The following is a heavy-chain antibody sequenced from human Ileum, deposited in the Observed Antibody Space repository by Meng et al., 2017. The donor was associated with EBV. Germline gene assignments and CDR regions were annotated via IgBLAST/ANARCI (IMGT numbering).Heavy chain of an antibody. Sequence: QVQLVQSGAEVKKPGASVKVSCKASGYSFTSYAISWVRQAPGQGLEWMGWINTNTGSPTYARGLTGRFVFSLDTSVSTAYLQISSLKAEDTALYYCAREGYYGSSGYYFDSWGPGTLVTVSA. CDR2: INTNTGSP. V-gene: IGHV7-4-1*02. CDR1: GYSFTSYA. J-gene: IGHJ4*02. D-gene: IGHD3-22*01. CDR3: AREGYYGSSGYYFDS.